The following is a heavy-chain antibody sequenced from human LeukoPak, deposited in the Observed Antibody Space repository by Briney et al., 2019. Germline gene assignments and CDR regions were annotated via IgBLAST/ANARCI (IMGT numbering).Heavy chain of an antibody. J-gene: IGHJ4*02. CDR3: AARRRWLFEGPKLDY. CDR2: INHSGST. CDR1: GGSFSGYY. V-gene: IGHV4-34*01. D-gene: IGHD5-24*01. Sequence: PSETLSLTCAVYGGSFSGYYWSWIRQPPGKGLEWIGEINHSGSTNYNPSLKSRVTISADTSKNQFSLKLSSVTAADTAVYYCAARRRWLFEGPKLDYWGQGTLVTVSS.